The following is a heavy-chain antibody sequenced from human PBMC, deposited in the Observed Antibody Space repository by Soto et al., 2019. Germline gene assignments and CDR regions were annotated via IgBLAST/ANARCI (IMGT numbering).Heavy chain of an antibody. CDR3: AREGGYSSSYGMDV. D-gene: IGHD6-13*01. Sequence: GGSLRLSCAASGFTFSSYWMSWFRQAPGKGLEWVANIKQDGSEKYYVDSVKGRFTISRDNAKNSLYLQMNSLRAEDTAVYYCAREGGYSSSYGMDVWGQGTTVTVSS. J-gene: IGHJ6*02. V-gene: IGHV3-7*01. CDR1: GFTFSSYW. CDR2: IKQDGSEK.